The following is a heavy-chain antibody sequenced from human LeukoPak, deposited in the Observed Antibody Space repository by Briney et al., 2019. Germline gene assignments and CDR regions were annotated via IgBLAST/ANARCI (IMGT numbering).Heavy chain of an antibody. CDR3: ARVGGGYCSGGSSEYYFDY. D-gene: IGHD2-15*01. J-gene: IGHJ4*02. Sequence: SETLSLTCTVSGGSISSYYWSWIRQPAWKGLEWIGRIYTSGSTNYNPSLKSRVTMSVDTSKNQFSLKLSSVTAADTAVYYCARVGGGYCSGGSSEYYFDYWGQGTLVTVSS. CDR2: IYTSGST. CDR1: GGSISSYY. V-gene: IGHV4-4*07.